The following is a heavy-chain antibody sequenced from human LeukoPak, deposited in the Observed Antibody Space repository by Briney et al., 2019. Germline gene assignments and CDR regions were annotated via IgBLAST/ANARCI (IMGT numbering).Heavy chain of an antibody. CDR2: ISSSGSTI. CDR1: GFTFCDYY. V-gene: IGHV3-11*04. CDR3: ARDIPPYYRNDY. Sequence: GGSLRLSCAASGFTFCDYYMSWIRQAPGKGLEWVSYISSSGSTIYYPDSVKGRFTISRDNAKNSLYLQMNSLRAEDTAVYYCARDIPPYYRNDYWGQGTLVTVSS. D-gene: IGHD1-26*01. J-gene: IGHJ4*02.